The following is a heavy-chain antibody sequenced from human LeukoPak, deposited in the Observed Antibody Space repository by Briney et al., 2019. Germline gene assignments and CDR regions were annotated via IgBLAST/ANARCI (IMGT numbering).Heavy chain of an antibody. CDR2: IYYSGST. D-gene: IGHD3-10*01. CDR1: GGSISSHY. CDR3: VRGFITEPFDY. V-gene: IGHV4-59*11. Sequence: SETLSLTCTVSGGSISSHYWSWIRQPPGKGLEWVGYIYYSGSTNYNPSLKNRVTISVDTSKNKCFLTQNSVTDACTEVCYMVRGFITEPFDYWGQGP. J-gene: IGHJ4*02.